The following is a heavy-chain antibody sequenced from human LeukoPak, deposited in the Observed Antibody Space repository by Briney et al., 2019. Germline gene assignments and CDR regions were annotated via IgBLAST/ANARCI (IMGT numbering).Heavy chain of an antibody. CDR1: GGSISSYY. D-gene: IGHD3-10*01. J-gene: IGHJ5*02. CDR3: ARAGSENFFGSGNWFDP. CDR2: IYYSGST. V-gene: IGHV4-59*01. Sequence: SETLSLTCTVSGGSISSYYWSWIRQPPGKGLEWIGYIYYSGSTNYNPSLKSRVTISVDTSKNQFSLKLSSVTAADTAVYYCARAGSENFFGSGNWFDPWGQGTLVTVSS.